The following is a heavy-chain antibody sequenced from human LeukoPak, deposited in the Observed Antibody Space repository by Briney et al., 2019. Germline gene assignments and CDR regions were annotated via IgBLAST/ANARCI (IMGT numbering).Heavy chain of an antibody. D-gene: IGHD2-2*01. J-gene: IGHJ5*02. V-gene: IGHV4-34*01. CDR2: INHSGST. CDR3: ARGLGYCSSTSCLNWFDP. CDR1: GGAFSGYY. Sequence: SETLSLTCAVYGGAFSGYYWNWIRQPPGKGLEWIGEINHSGSTNYNPSLKSRVTISVDTSKNQFSLKLSSVTAADTAVYYCARGLGYCSSTSCLNWFDPWGQGTLVTVSS.